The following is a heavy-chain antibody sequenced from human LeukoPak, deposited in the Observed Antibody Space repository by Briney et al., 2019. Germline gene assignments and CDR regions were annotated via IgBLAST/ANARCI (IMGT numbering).Heavy chain of an antibody. CDR3: ARDVDYGSVIDY. J-gene: IGHJ4*02. D-gene: IGHD3-10*01. CDR2: IIPIFGTA. V-gene: IGHV1-69*05. Sequence: SVKVSCKASGGTFSSYAISWVRQAPGQGLEWMGGIIPIFGTANYAQKFQGRVTMTRDTSTSTVYMELSSLRSEDTAVYYCARDVDYGSVIDYWGQGTLVTVSS. CDR1: GGTFSSYA.